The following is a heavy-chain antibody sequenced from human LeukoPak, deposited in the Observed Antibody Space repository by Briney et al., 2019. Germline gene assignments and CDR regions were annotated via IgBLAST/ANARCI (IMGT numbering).Heavy chain of an antibody. J-gene: IGHJ4*02. D-gene: IGHD5-24*01. CDR1: GFTFSSYA. CDR3: ARVTGYNPPRFDY. V-gene: IGHV3-23*01. Sequence: PGGSLRLSCAASGFTFSSYAMSWVRQAPGKGLEWVSAISGSGGSTYYADSVKGRFTISRDNAKNSLYLQINSLRAEDTAVYYCARVTGYNPPRFDYWGQGTLVTVSS. CDR2: ISGSGGST.